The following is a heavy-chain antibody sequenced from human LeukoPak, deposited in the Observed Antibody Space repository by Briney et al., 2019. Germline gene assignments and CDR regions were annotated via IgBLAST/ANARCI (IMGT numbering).Heavy chain of an antibody. J-gene: IGHJ5*02. V-gene: IGHV4-34*01. CDR3: ARGRYCSSTSCRWGYNWFDP. CDR2: INHSGST. Sequence: SETLSLTCAVYGGSFSGYYWSWIRQPPGKGLEWIGEINHSGSTNYNPSLKSRVTISADTSKNQFSLKLSSVTAADTAVYYCARGRYCSSTSCRWGYNWFDPWGQGTLVTVSS. CDR1: GGSFSGYY. D-gene: IGHD2-2*01.